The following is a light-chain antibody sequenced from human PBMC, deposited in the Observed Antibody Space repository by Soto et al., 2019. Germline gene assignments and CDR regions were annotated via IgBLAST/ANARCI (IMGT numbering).Light chain of an antibody. Sequence: LLTQSPGPLSLSAGERATPSWRASQSVSSSYLAWYQQKNGQAPRPLIYGASSRAPGIPDRFSGSGYGTDFNLTISRLETEDFAVYYCQQYGNSPRTFGQGTKVDIK. J-gene: IGKJ1*01. CDR3: QQYGNSPRT. CDR2: GAS. V-gene: IGKV3-20*01. CDR1: QSVSSSY.